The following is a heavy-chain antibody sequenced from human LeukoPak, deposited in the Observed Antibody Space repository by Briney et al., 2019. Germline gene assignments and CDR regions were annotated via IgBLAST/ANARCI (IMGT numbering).Heavy chain of an antibody. CDR2: IYSGGST. J-gene: IGHJ6*02. CDR3: AREPPDYYYSGMDV. Sequence: GGSLRLSCAASGFTFSSNYMSWVRQAPGKGLEWVSVIYSGGSTYYADSVKGRFTISSDNSKNTLYLQMNSLRAEDTAVYYCAREPPDYYYSGMDVWGQGTTVTVSS. CDR1: GFTFSSNY. V-gene: IGHV3-53*01.